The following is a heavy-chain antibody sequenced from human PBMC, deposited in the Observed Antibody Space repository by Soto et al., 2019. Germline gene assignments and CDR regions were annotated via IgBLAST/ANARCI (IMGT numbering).Heavy chain of an antibody. CDR2: IKSKTDGGTT. D-gene: IGHD6-19*01. CDR3: TTYLVKTHSSGWPVNYKYFQH. J-gene: IGHJ1*01. CDR1: GFTFSNAW. Sequence: GGSLRLSCAASGFTFSNAWMNWVRQAPGKGLEWVGRIKSKTDGGTTDYAAPVKGRFTISRDDSKNTLYLQMNSLKTEDTAVYYCTTYLVKTHSSGWPVNYKYFQHWGQGTLVTVSS. V-gene: IGHV3-15*07.